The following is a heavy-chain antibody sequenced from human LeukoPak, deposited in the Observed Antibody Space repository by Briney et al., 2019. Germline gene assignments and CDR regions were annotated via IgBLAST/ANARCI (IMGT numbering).Heavy chain of an antibody. D-gene: IGHD3-10*01. V-gene: IGHV1-24*01. CDR3: ATGRSKGPAGSGQNWFDP. Sequence: ASVKVSCKVSGYTLTELSTHWVRQAPGKGLEWMGGFDPEDGETIYAQKFQGRVTMTEDTSTDTAYMELSSLRSEDTAVYYCATGRSKGPAGSGQNWFDPWGQGTLVTVSS. CDR2: FDPEDGET. J-gene: IGHJ5*02. CDR1: GYTLTELS.